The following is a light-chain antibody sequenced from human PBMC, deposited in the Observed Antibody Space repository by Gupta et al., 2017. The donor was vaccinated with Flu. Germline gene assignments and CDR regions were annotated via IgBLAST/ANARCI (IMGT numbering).Light chain of an antibody. CDR3: LQENSSPYT. CDR2: VAS. J-gene: IGKJ4*01. CDR1: QGIGND. Sequence: DIQMTQSPSSLSASVGDTVTITCRAGQGIGNDLGWYQQKAGKAPKRLIFVASSLQSGVPSRFSGSGSGTEFTLTISSLQPQDFATYYCLQENSSPYTFGRGTTVEIK. V-gene: IGKV1-17*01.